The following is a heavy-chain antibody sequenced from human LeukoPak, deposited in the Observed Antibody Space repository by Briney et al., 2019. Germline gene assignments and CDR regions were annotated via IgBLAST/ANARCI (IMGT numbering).Heavy chain of an antibody. CDR2: IIPIFGTA. V-gene: IGHV1-69*06. D-gene: IGHD3-22*01. J-gene: IGHJ3*02. CDR1: GYTFTRHY. CDR3: ARSTYYYDSSGYYRKTPAIFNAFDI. Sequence: SVKVSCKSSGYTFTRHYLHWVRQAPGQGLEWMGGIIPIFGTANYAQTFQGRVTITADKSTSTAYMELSSLRSEDTAIYYCARSTYYYDSSGYYRKTPAIFNAFDIWGQGTMVTVPS.